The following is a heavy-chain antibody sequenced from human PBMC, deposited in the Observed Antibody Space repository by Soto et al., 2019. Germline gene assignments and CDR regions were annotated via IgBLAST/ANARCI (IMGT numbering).Heavy chain of an antibody. Sequence: NPSETLSLTCTVSGGSISSGGYYWSWIRQHPGKGLEWIGYIYYSGSTYYNPSLKSRVTISVDTSKNQFSLKLSSVTAADTAVYYCARDASRFLEWPPPFDIWGQGTMVTVSS. V-gene: IGHV4-31*03. D-gene: IGHD3-3*01. J-gene: IGHJ3*02. CDR1: GGSISSGGYY. CDR3: ARDASRFLEWPPPFDI. CDR2: IYYSGST.